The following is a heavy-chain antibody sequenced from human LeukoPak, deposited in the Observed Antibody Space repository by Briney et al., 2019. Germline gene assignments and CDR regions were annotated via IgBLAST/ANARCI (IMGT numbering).Heavy chain of an antibody. D-gene: IGHD3-9*01. J-gene: IGHJ6*04. CDR3: ARVRMTGTLDV. V-gene: IGHV4-39*07. CDR2: IYHSGST. CDR1: GGSISSSCYY. Sequence: TSETLSLTCTVSGGSISSSCYYWGWIRQPPGKGLEWIGTIYHSGSTYYNPSLKSRVTISLDTSKNQFSLKLSSVTAADTAVYYCARVRMTGTLDVWGKGTTVTVSS.